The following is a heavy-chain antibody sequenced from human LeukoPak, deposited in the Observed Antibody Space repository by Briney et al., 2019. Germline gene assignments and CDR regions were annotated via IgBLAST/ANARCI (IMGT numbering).Heavy chain of an antibody. CDR2: IIPILGIA. CDR1: GYTFTSYD. D-gene: IGHD2/OR15-2a*01. V-gene: IGHV1-69*04. Sequence: GASVKVSCKASGYTFTSYDINWVRQATGQGLEWMGRIIPILGIANYAQKFQGRVTITADKSTSTAYMELSSLRSEDTAVYYWASWGAASMKKDPGDAFDIWGQGTMVTVSS. CDR3: ASWGAASMKKDPGDAFDI. J-gene: IGHJ3*02.